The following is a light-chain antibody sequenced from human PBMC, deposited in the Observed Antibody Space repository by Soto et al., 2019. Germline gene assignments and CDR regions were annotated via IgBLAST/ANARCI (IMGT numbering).Light chain of an antibody. CDR2: TND. V-gene: IGLV1-44*01. J-gene: IGLJ1*01. CDR1: SSNIGVNT. CDR3: VAWDDSLNGYV. Sequence: QSVLTQPPSASGTPGQRVTISCSGGSSNIGVNTVTWYQQLPRAAPKLLIYTNDQRPSGVPDRFSASKSGTAASLANSGLQSEDEADYYCVAWDDSLNGYVFGPGTKLTVL.